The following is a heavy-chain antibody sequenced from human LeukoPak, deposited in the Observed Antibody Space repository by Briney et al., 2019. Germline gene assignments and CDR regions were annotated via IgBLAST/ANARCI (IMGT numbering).Heavy chain of an antibody. CDR3: ARIYCGGDCYAYYFDY. D-gene: IGHD2-21*02. CDR2: ISGSADIT. J-gene: IGHJ4*02. Sequence: PGGSLRLSCAASRFTFSSYSMSWVRQAPGKGLEWVSAISGSADITHYADTVKGRFTISRDNSKNTLYLQMNSLRAEDTAVYYCARIYCGGDCYAYYFDYWGQGTLVTVSS. CDR1: RFTFSSYS. V-gene: IGHV3-23*01.